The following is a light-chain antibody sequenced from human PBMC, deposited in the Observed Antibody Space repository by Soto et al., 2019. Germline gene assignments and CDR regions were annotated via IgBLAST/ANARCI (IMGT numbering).Light chain of an antibody. Sequence: EVVLTQSPATLSLSPGERATLSCRASQSVCSYLDWNQQKPGQSPRLLIYDASNRATGIPARFSGSGSGTDFTLTISSLEPEDFAVYYCQLRSNWPPRLTFGGGTKVEIK. V-gene: IGKV3-11*01. CDR2: DAS. CDR3: QLRSNWPPRLT. CDR1: QSVCSY. J-gene: IGKJ4*01.